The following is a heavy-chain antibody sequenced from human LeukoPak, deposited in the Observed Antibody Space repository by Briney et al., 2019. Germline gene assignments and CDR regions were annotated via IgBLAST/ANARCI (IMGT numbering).Heavy chain of an antibody. V-gene: IGHV3-23*01. CDR3: AKDGITIFGVVRTGTDWFDP. Sequence: SGGSLRLSCAASGFTFSSYGMSWVRQAPGKGLEWVSVITGSGDSTYYTDSVKGRFTISRDNSKNTLYLQMDSLRAEDTAVYYCAKDGITIFGVVRTGTDWFDPWGQGTLVTVSS. CDR1: GFTFSSYG. J-gene: IGHJ5*02. D-gene: IGHD3-3*01. CDR2: ITGSGDST.